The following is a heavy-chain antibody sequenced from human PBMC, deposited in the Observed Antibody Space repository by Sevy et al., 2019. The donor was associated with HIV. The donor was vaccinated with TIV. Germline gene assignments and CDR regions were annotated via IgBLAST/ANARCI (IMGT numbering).Heavy chain of an antibody. Sequence: GGSLRLSCAASGFTFDDYTMHWVRQAPGKGLEWVSLISWDGGSTYYADSVKGRFTISRDNSKSSLYLQMNSLKAEDTALYYCAFNYDKSDFQRRNAFGILGQGTMVTVS. D-gene: IGHD3-22*01. J-gene: IGHJ3*02. CDR3: AFNYDKSDFQRRNAFGI. CDR2: ISWDGGST. V-gene: IGHV3-43*01. CDR1: GFTFDDYT.